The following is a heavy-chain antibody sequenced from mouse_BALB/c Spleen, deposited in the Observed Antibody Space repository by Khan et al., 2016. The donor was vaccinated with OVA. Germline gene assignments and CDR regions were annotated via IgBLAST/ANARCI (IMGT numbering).Heavy chain of an antibody. CDR1: GYTFTTYW. V-gene: IGHV1-7*01. J-gene: IGHJ2*01. CDR3: TRDRIDY. CDR2: IHPTSGYT. Sequence: QVQLQQSGAELAKPGASVKMSCKASGYTFTTYWMHWVKQRPGQGLEWIGYIHPTSGYTDYNERFKDKATLSADKSPRTAYMQLSSLTSEDSAVYYCTRDRIDYWGQGTTLTVSS.